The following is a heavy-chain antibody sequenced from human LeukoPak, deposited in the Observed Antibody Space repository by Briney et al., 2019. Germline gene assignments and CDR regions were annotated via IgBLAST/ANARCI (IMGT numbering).Heavy chain of an antibody. D-gene: IGHD3-22*01. CDR3: AKEVRVGYYYDSSAYGY. CDR1: GFTFSSYG. V-gene: IGHV3-30*02. J-gene: IGHJ4*02. Sequence: GGSLRLSCAASGFTFSSYGMHWVRQAPGKGLEWVAFIRYDGSNKYYADSVKGRFTISRDNSKNTLYLQMNSLRAEDTAVYYCAKEVRVGYYYDSSAYGYWGQGTLVTVSS. CDR2: IRYDGSNK.